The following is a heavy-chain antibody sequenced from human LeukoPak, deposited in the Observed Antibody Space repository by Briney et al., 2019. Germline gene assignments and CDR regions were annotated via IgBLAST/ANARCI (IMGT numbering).Heavy chain of an antibody. Sequence: PGGSLRLSCAASGFTFSSYAMSWVRQAPGKGLEWVSAISGSGGSTYYADSVKGRFTISRDNSKNTLYLQMNSLRAEDTAVYYCAKRPAMELRLKYYFDYWGQGTLVTVSS. D-gene: IGHD4-11*01. CDR2: ISGSGGST. CDR1: GFTFSSYA. V-gene: IGHV3-23*01. J-gene: IGHJ4*02. CDR3: AKRPAMELRLKYYFDY.